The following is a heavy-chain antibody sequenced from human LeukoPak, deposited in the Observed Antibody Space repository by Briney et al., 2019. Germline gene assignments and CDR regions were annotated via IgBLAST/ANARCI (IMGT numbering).Heavy chain of an antibody. CDR3: ASPKGRWLQLKLSDAFDI. CDR1: GGTFSSYA. D-gene: IGHD5-24*01. CDR2: IIPIFGTA. J-gene: IGHJ3*02. Sequence: SVKVSCKASGGTFSSYAISWVRQAPGQGLEWMGGIIPIFGTANYAQKFQGRVTITADESTSTAYMELSSLRSEDTAVYYCASPKGRWLQLKLSDAFDIWGQGTMVTVSS. V-gene: IGHV1-69*13.